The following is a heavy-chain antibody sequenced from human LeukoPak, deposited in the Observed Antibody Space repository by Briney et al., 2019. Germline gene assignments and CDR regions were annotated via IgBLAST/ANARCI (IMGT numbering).Heavy chain of an antibody. Sequence: SQTLSLTCAISGDSVSSNSVTWNWIRQSPSRGLEWLGRTYYRSTWFNDYAVSVRGRITVNPDTSKNQFSLHLNSVTPEDTAVYYCARRLTQYDCFDPWGQGILVTVSS. V-gene: IGHV6-1*01. J-gene: IGHJ5*02. CDR1: GDSVSSNSVT. CDR3: ARRLTQYDCFDP. CDR2: TYYRSTWFN. D-gene: IGHD2-2*01.